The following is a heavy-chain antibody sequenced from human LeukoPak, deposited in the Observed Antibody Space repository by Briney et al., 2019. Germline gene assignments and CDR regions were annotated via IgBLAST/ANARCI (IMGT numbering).Heavy chain of an antibody. CDR3: TTEALDYGDFSVDY. Sequence: GGSLRLSCAASGFTFSPACMSWVRQAPGRGLEWVGRIKSKTDGGTTDFAAPVKGRFAISRDDSKNTLFLQMNSLKTDDTAVYYCTTEALDYGDFSVDYWGQGTVVTVSS. V-gene: IGHV3-15*01. J-gene: IGHJ4*02. D-gene: IGHD4-17*01. CDR2: IKSKTDGGTT. CDR1: GFTFSPAC.